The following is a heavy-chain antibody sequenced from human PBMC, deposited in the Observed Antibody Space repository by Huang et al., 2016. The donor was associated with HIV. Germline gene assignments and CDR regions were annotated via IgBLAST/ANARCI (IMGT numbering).Heavy chain of an antibody. CDR1: RFTFSNYA. D-gene: IGHD5-12*01. CDR2: ISYDGSNK. CDR3: ARDLWLRDLYYYYYMDV. J-gene: IGHJ6*03. Sequence: QVQLVESGGGVVQPGRSLRLSCAASRFTFSNYAMHWVRQVPGKGREGVAVISYDGSNKYYADSVKGRFTISRDNSKNTLYLQMNSLRAEDTAVYYCARDLWLRDLYYYYYMDVWGKGTTVTVSS. V-gene: IGHV3-30-3*01.